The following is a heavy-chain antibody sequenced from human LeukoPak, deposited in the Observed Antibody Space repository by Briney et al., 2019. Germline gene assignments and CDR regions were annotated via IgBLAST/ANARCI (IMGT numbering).Heavy chain of an antibody. Sequence: GGSLRLSCAASGFTFSSYGMHWVRQAPGKGLEWVAVIWYDGSNKYYADSVKGRFTISRDNSKNTLYLQMNSLRAEDTAVYYCAKTKRAMVTSPLDYWGQGTLVTVSS. CDR2: IWYDGSNK. D-gene: IGHD5-18*01. J-gene: IGHJ4*02. CDR3: AKTKRAMVTSPLDY. V-gene: IGHV3-33*06. CDR1: GFTFSSYG.